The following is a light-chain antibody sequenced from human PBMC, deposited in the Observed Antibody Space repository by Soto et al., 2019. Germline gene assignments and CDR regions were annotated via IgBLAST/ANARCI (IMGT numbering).Light chain of an antibody. CDR2: AAS. J-gene: IGKJ1*01. V-gene: IGKV3-20*01. CDR1: QSVSSSY. CDR3: QQYGSSPGT. Sequence: EIVLTQSPGTLSLSPGERATLSCRASQSVSSSYLAWYQQKPGQAPRLLIYAASSRATGIPDRFSGSGSGTDFTFTSSRLEPEDFAVYYCQQYGSSPGTFGQGTKVEIK.